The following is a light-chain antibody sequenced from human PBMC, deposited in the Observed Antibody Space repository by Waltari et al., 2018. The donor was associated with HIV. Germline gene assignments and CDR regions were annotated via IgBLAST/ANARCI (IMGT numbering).Light chain of an antibody. J-gene: IGKJ2*01. CDR1: RDVSTY. Sequence: ISLTQSPSFSASVGYRVTINCQSSRDVSTYMAWYQQKSGAAPKLLVYGAPFLEDGVPSRFSGSGSETDFALTSGCLQSEDFATYFCQQYSVFPFTFGQGTEVQIK. V-gene: IGKV1D-8*01. CDR3: QQYSVFPFT. CDR2: GAP.